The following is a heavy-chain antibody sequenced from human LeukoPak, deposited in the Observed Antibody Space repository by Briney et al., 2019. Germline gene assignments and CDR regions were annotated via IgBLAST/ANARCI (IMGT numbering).Heavy chain of an antibody. CDR3: ARGPANDYVWGSYRWYWFDP. Sequence: PSETLSLTCAVYGGSFSGYYWSWIRQPPGKGLEWIGEINHSGSTNYNPSLKSRVTISVDTSKNQFSLKLSSATAADTAVYYCARGPANDYVWGSYRWYWFDPWGQGTLVTVSS. CDR2: INHSGST. J-gene: IGHJ5*02. D-gene: IGHD3-16*02. V-gene: IGHV4-34*01. CDR1: GGSFSGYY.